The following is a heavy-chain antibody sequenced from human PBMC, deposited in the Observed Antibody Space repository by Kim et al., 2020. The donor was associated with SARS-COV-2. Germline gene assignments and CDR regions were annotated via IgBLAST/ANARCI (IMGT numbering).Heavy chain of an antibody. CDR3: AKDQVVVVVAAFNY. V-gene: IGHV3-23*01. D-gene: IGHD2-15*01. CDR2: ISGSGGST. CDR1: GFTFSSYA. J-gene: IGHJ4*02. Sequence: GGSLRLSCAASGFTFSSYAMSWVSQAPGKGLEWVSAISGSGGSTYYADSVKGRFTISRDNSKNTLYLQMNSLRAEDTAVYYCAKDQVVVVVAAFNYWGQGTLVTVS.